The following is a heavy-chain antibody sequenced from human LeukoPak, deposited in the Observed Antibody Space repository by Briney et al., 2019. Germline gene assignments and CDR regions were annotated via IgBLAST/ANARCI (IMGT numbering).Heavy chain of an antibody. J-gene: IGHJ4*02. CDR2: MYYSGST. D-gene: IGHD4-23*01. CDR3: ARWAETDYGGNPAPFDY. CDR1: GGSISSSSYY. V-gene: IGHV4-39*01. Sequence: SETLSLTCTVSGGSISSSSYYWGWIRQPPGKGLEWIGSMYYSGSTYYNPSLKRRVTISVDTSKNQFSLKLSSVTAADTAVYYCARWAETDYGGNPAPFDYWGQGTLVTVSS.